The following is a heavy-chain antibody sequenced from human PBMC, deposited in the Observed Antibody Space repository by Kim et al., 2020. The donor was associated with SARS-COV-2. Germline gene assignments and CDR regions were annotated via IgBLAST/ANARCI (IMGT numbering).Heavy chain of an antibody. CDR1: GGSISIGDYY. V-gene: IGHV4-39*02. Sequence: SETLSLTCTVSGGSISIGDYYWAWIRQPPGKDLEWVGTIHYTGSTFYNPSLESRVTISVDTSKNHFSLRLTSVTAADTAVFYCARLIGYVNSFAGYYFDFWGQRALVTVSS. D-gene: IGHD3-16*01. CDR3: ARLIGYVNSFAGYYFDF. CDR2: IHYTGST. J-gene: IGHJ4*02.